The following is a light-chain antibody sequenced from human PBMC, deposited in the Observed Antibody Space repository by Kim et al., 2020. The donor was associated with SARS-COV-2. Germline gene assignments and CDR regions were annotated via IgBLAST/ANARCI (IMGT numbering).Light chain of an antibody. J-gene: IGLJ3*02. Sequence: GQSITTSCTGTNSDIGDNNYVSWYQQHPGKAPKLMIYDVTKRPSGVSIRFSGSTSGNTASLTISGLQTEDEAHYYCSAYRTNTALLFGGGTQLTVL. CDR1: NSDIGDNNY. CDR2: DVT. CDR3: SAYRTNTALL. V-gene: IGLV2-14*03.